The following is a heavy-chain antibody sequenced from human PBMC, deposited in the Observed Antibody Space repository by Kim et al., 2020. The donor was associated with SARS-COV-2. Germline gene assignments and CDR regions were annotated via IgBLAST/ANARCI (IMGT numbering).Heavy chain of an antibody. D-gene: IGHD3-16*01. CDR3: ARGGGNDYFDL. CDR2: FYGGGGST. J-gene: IGHJ2*01. V-gene: IGHV3-23*03. CDR1: GFTFSSYA. Sequence: GGSLRLSCAASGFTFSSYAMSWVRQAPGKGLEWVSVFYGGGGSTYYADSVKGRFTISRDNSKNTVYLQMNSLRVEDTAVYYCARGGGNDYFDLWGRGTLV.